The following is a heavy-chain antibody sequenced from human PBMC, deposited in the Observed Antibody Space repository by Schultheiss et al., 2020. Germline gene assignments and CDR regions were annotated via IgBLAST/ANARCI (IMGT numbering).Heavy chain of an antibody. V-gene: IGHV4-59*01. CDR1: GVSISSYS. CDR2: IYYSGST. D-gene: IGHD5-12*01. J-gene: IGHJ6*02. CDR3: ARGVATPEPNGMDV. Sequence: SETLSLTCTVSGVSISSYSWSWIRQPPGKGLEWVGYIYYSGSTTYNPAPKNRITISLDKSKNQFSLKLSSVTAADKAVYYCARGVATPEPNGMDVWGQGTTVTVSS.